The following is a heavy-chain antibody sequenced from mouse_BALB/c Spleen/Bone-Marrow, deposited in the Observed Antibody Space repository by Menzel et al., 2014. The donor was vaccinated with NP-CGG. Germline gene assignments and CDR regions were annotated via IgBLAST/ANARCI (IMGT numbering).Heavy chain of an antibody. CDR3: AKGEYGKRYYVMDY. CDR2: IWGDGST. V-gene: IGHV2-3*01. D-gene: IGHD2-10*02. Sequence: VKVVESGPGLVSPSQRLSITCTVSGFSLTSYGLSWVRQPPGKGLEWLGVIWGDGSTNYHSALISRLSISKDNSKSQVFLKLNSLQTDDTATYQCAKGEYGKRYYVMDYWGQGTSVTVSS. CDR1: GFSLTSYG. J-gene: IGHJ4*01.